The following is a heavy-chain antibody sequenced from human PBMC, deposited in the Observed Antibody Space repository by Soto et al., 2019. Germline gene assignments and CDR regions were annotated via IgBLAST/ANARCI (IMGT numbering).Heavy chain of an antibody. V-gene: IGHV3-13*01. J-gene: IGHJ4*02. CDR1: GFTFSSYD. Sequence: PGGSLRLSCAASGFTFSSYDMHWVRQATGKGLEWVSAIGTAGDTYYPGSVKGRFTISRENAKNSLYLQMNSLRAGDTAVYYCARGAGDTGELDYWGQGTLVTVSS. CDR2: IGTAGDT. CDR3: ARGAGDTGELDY. D-gene: IGHD3-16*01.